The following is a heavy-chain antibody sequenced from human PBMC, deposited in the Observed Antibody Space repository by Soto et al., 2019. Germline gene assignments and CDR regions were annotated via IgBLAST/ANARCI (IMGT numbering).Heavy chain of an antibody. J-gene: IGHJ5*02. CDR1: GFTFSSYS. V-gene: IGHV3-48*01. CDR3: ARHPERIAQIGWFDP. Sequence: GGSLRLSCAASGFTFSSYSMNWVRQAPGKGLEWVSYISSSSSTIYYADSVKGRFTISRDNAKNSLYLQMNGLRAEDTAVYYCARHPERIAQIGWFDPWGQGTLVTVLL. CDR2: ISSSSSTI. D-gene: IGHD6-13*01.